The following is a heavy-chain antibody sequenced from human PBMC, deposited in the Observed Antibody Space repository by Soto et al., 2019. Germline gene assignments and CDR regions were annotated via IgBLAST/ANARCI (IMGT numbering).Heavy chain of an antibody. J-gene: IGHJ4*02. Sequence: ASVKVSCKASGYTFTSYDINWVRQATGQGLEWMGWMNPISGNTGYAQKFQGRVTMTRNTSISTAYMELSSLRSEDTAVYYCARKSITGTRGDYWGQGTLVTVSS. D-gene: IGHD1-7*01. CDR1: GYTFTSYD. V-gene: IGHV1-8*01. CDR3: ARKSITGTRGDY. CDR2: MNPISGNT.